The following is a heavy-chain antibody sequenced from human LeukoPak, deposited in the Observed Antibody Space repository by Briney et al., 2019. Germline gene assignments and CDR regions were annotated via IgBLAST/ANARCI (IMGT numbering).Heavy chain of an antibody. Sequence: PSETLSLTCTVSGGSISSYYWSWIRQPPGKGLEWIGYIYYSGSTNYNPSLKSRVTISVDTSKNQFSLKLSSVTAADTAVYYCARVEMATINLGFDYWGQGTLVTVSS. V-gene: IGHV4-59*08. CDR2: IYYSGST. CDR1: GGSISSYY. CDR3: ARVEMATINLGFDY. D-gene: IGHD5-24*01. J-gene: IGHJ4*02.